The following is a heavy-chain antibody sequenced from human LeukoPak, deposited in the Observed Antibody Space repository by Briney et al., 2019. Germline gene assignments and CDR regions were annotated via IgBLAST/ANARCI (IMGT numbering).Heavy chain of an antibody. CDR3: ARRKNTAIAMVRGVRGGLNWFDH. D-gene: IGHD3-10*01. V-gene: IGHV4-59*01. Sequence: SETLSLTCTVSGGSISSYYWSWIRQPPGKGLEWIGYIYYSRSTDYNPSPKSRVTISVDTSKNQFSLKLSSVTAADTAVYYCARRKNTAIAMVRGVRGGLNWFDHWGQGTLVTVSS. CDR1: GGSISSYY. CDR2: IYYSRST. J-gene: IGHJ5*02.